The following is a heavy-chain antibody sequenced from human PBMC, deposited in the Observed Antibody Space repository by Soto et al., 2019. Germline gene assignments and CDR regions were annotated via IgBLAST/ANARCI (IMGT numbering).Heavy chain of an antibody. CDR2: ISYEGRNK. J-gene: IGHJ4*02. CDR1: GFTFSSYA. Sequence: PGRSLRLSCAASGFTFSSYAMHWVRQAPGKGLEWVAVISYEGRNKYYADSVKGQFTNSRDNSKNTLYLQMNSLRAEDTAVYYCARDEILDYGGNPAADYWGQGTLVTVSS. D-gene: IGHD4-17*01. V-gene: IGHV3-30*04. CDR3: ARDEILDYGGNPAADY.